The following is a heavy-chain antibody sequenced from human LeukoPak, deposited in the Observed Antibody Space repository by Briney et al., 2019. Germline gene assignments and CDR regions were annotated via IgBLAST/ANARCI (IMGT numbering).Heavy chain of an antibody. CDR1: GGTISSPC. Sequence: AETLRLTCTVPGGTISSPCMSWIRQPPGKGLEWIGYIYYSGRTNYNPSLKSRVTISLDTSKNQFSMNLISVTAADTAVYYCAREGVPADCKLDYWGQGTLVTVSS. CDR2: IYYSGRT. V-gene: IGHV4-59*11. J-gene: IGHJ4*02. D-gene: IGHD2/OR15-2a*01. CDR3: AREGVPADCKLDY.